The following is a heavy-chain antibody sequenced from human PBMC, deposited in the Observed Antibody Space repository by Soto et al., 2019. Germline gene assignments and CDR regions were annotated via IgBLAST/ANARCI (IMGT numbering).Heavy chain of an antibody. D-gene: IGHD5-12*01. Sequence: PSETLSLTCTVSGCSISSSSYYWGWIRKPPGKGLEWIGSIYYSGSTYYNPSLKSRVTISVDTSKNQFSLKLSSVTAADTAVYYCASGGRGGYEDNWFDPWGQGTLVTVSS. CDR1: GCSISSSSYY. J-gene: IGHJ5*02. CDR2: IYYSGST. V-gene: IGHV4-39*01. CDR3: ASGGRGGYEDNWFDP.